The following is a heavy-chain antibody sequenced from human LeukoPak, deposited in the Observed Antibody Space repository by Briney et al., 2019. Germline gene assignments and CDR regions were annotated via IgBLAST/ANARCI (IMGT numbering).Heavy chain of an antibody. CDR3: ARGRYNWSY. CDR1: GGSISSTSYY. D-gene: IGHD1-20*01. Sequence: SETLSLTCTVSGGSISSTSYYWSWICQPPGKGLEWIGEINHSGSTNYNPSLKSRVTISVDTSKNQFSLKLSSVTAADTAVYYCARGRYNWSYWGQGTLVTVSS. V-gene: IGHV4-39*07. CDR2: INHSGST. J-gene: IGHJ4*02.